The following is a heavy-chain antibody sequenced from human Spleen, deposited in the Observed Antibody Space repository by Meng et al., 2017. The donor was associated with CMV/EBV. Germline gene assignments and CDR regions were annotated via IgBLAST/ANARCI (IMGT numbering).Heavy chain of an antibody. CDR1: GFTFSSYC. D-gene: IGHD2-2*01. Sequence: SGFTFSSYCMHWVRQAPGKGLEWVAVIWYDGSNKYYADSVKGRFTISRDNSKNTLYLQMNSLRAEDTAVYYCAKGCGSSTSCPFDYWGQGTLVTVSS. CDR3: AKGCGSSTSCPFDY. J-gene: IGHJ4*02. V-gene: IGHV3-33*06. CDR2: IWYDGSNK.